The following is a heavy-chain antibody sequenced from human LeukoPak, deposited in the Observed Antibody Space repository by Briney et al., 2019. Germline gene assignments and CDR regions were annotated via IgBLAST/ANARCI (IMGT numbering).Heavy chain of an antibody. J-gene: IGHJ4*02. CDR1: GGTFSSYA. V-gene: IGHV1-69*05. D-gene: IGHD6-6*01. Sequence: GASVKVSCKASGGTFSSYAISWVRQAPGQGLEWMGGIVPIFGTANYAQKFQGRVTITTDESTSTAYMELSSLRSEDTAVYYCARNDIAARPLGYYFDYWGQGTLVTVSS. CDR2: IVPIFGTA. CDR3: ARNDIAARPLGYYFDY.